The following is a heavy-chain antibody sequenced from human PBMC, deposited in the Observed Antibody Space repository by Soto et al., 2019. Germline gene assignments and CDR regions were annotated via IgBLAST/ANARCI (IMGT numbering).Heavy chain of an antibody. Sequence: QLQLQESGPGLVKPSETLSLTCTVSGGSISSSSYYCDWIRQPPGKGLEWIGSIYYSGSTYDNPSLRSRVNISVDTSKNQFSLKLSSVTAADTAVYYCARSPGYISGSPSWFDPWGQGTLVTVSS. CDR2: IYYSGST. CDR3: ARSPGYISGSPSWFDP. CDR1: GGSISSSSYY. D-gene: IGHD3-10*01. J-gene: IGHJ5*02. V-gene: IGHV4-39*01.